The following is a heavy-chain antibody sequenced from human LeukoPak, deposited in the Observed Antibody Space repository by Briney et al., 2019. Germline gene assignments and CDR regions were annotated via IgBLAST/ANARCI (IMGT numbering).Heavy chain of an antibody. D-gene: IGHD5-24*01. CDR3: ARVGYTDAFDI. Sequence: TSETLSLTCTVSGGSISSYYWSWIRQPPGKGLEWIGDIYYSGSTNYNPSLKSRVTISVDTSKNQFSLKLSSVTAADTAVYYCARVGYTDAFDIWGQGTMVTVS. V-gene: IGHV4-59*01. CDR1: GGSISSYY. CDR2: IYYSGST. J-gene: IGHJ3*02.